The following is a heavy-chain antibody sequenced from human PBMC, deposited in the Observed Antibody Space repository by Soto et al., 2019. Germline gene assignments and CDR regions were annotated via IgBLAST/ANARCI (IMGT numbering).Heavy chain of an antibody. CDR1: GYTFTDHG. Sequence: QVQLVQSGAEVKQPGASVTVSCKTSGYTFTDHGINWVRQAPGQALEWMGWVSSYNGNTNYAYDLKDRVIMTADTSTSTAYMDLSNLRSDDTPLYYCAREREGSSSPADFWGQGTLVTVAS. CDR3: AREREGSSSPADF. CDR2: VSSYNGNT. J-gene: IGHJ4*02. D-gene: IGHD6-6*01. V-gene: IGHV1-18*01.